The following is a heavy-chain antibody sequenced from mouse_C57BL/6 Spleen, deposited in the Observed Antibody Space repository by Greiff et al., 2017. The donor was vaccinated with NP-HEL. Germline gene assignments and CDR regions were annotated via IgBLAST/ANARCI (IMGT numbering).Heavy chain of an antibody. D-gene: IGHD1-1*01. J-gene: IGHJ4*01. V-gene: IGHV14-2*01. CDR3: ARDDYVSGLFFYCAMDY. Sequence: EVQLQQSGAELVKPGASVKLSCTASGFNIKDYYMHWVKQRTEQGLEWIGRIDPEDGETKYDPKFQVKATITADTSSITAYLQLSSLTSEDTAVYYCARDDYVSGLFFYCAMDYLGQGTSVTVSA. CDR1: GFNIKDYY. CDR2: IDPEDGET.